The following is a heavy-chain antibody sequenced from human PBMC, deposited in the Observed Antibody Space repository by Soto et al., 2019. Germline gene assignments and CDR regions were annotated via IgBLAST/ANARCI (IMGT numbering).Heavy chain of an antibody. CDR2: INPSGGST. D-gene: IGHD6-19*01. CDR3: ARDLSGWNYFDY. CDR1: GYTFTSYY. J-gene: IGHJ4*02. Sequence: ASVKVSCQASGYTFTSYYMHLVRQAPGQGLEWMGIINPSGGSTSYAQKFQGRVTMTRDTSTSTVYMELSSLRSEDTAVYYCARDLSGWNYFDYWGQGTLVTVSS. V-gene: IGHV1-46*01.